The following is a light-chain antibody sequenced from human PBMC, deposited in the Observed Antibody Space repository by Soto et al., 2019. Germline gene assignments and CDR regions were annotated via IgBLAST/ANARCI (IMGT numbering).Light chain of an antibody. CDR1: QSVSSSY. CDR3: QQYGSSPIT. CDR2: GAS. V-gene: IGKV3-20*01. Sequence: EIVLTQSPCTLSLSPGERATLSCRASQSVSSSYLAWYQQKPGQAPRLLIYGASSRATGIPDRFSGSGSGTDFTLTISRLAPEDFAVYYCQQYGSSPITFGQGTKVDIK. J-gene: IGKJ1*01.